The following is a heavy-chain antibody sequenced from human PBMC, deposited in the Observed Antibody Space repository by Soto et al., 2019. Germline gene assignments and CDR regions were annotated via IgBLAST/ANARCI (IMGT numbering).Heavy chain of an antibody. CDR3: ARRARPDFYYMDV. D-gene: IGHD6-6*01. V-gene: IGHV3-64*01. J-gene: IGHJ6*03. CDR2: ISTNGVGT. CDR1: GFTLSGYA. Sequence: GGSLRLSCAASGFTLSGYAMDWVRQAPGKGLEYVSGISTNGVGTYYANSVQGRFTISRDNSKNTVYLQMGSLRPEDLAVYYCARRARPDFYYMDVWGKGTTVTVSS.